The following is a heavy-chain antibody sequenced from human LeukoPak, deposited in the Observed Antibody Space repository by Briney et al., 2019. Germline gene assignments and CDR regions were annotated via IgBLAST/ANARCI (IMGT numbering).Heavy chain of an antibody. CDR1: GYTFTSYD. V-gene: IGHV1-8*01. Sequence: GASVKVSCKASGYTFTSYDINWVRQATGQGLEWMGWMNPNRGNTGYAQKFQGRVTMTRNTSISTAYMELSSLRSEDTAVYYCAARVRITMVRGVISWGQGTLVTVSS. J-gene: IGHJ4*02. CDR2: MNPNRGNT. D-gene: IGHD3-10*01. CDR3: AARVRITMVRGVIS.